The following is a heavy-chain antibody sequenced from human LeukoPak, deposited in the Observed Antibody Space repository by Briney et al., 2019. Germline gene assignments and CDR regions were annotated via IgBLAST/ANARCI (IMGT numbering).Heavy chain of an antibody. CDR2: IYYSGST. V-gene: IGHV4-30-4*01. D-gene: IGHD2-21*02. J-gene: IGHJ4*02. CDR1: GGSISSADYY. CDR3: ASIVVVTAAIDY. Sequence: SQTLSLTCAVSGGSISSADYYWSWIRQSPGKGLEWIGFIYYSGSTYYNPSLKSRVTISVDTSKNKFSLKLRSVTAADTAVYYCASIVVVTAAIDYWGQGTLVTVSS.